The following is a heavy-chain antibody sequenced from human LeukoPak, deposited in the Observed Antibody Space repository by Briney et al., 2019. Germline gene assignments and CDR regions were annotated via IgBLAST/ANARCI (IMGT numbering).Heavy chain of an antibody. V-gene: IGHV3-30*02. D-gene: IGHD1-26*01. Sequence: GGSLRLSCAASGLTFSSNGMHWVRQAPGKGLEWVAFIRYDGSEKYYGDSVKGRFTNSRDNSKNTLYLQMNSLRVEDTAVYYCAKGKWYFDYWGQGTLVTVSS. CDR2: IRYDGSEK. CDR1: GLTFSSNG. J-gene: IGHJ4*02. CDR3: AKGKWYFDY.